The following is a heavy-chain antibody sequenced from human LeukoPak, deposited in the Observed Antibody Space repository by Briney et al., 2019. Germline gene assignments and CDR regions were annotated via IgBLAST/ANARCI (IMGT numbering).Heavy chain of an antibody. J-gene: IGHJ4*02. D-gene: IGHD2-2*01. Sequence: PGGALRLSCAAFGLTVSTNYMSWVRQAPGKGLEWVSIIYDNGATYYADSVKDRLTISRDNSKNTLYLHMNSLTVEDTAIYYCPRGVVLGPPDPDYFDYWGQGPLVPVPS. CDR3: PRGVVLGPPDPDYFDY. CDR2: IYDNGAT. CDR1: GLTVSTNY. V-gene: IGHV3-66*01.